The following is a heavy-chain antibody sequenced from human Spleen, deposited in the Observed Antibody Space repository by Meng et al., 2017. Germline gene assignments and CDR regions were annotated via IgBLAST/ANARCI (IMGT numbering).Heavy chain of an antibody. CDR3: ARDPVIKGNIRGGFDY. D-gene: IGHD3-16*02. CDR1: GGSISSSSYY. Sequence: GSLRLSCTVSGGSISSSSYYWGWIRQPPGKGLEWIGSIYYSGSTYYNPSLKSRVTISVDTSKNQFSLKLSSVTAADTAVYYCARDPVIKGNIRGGFDYWGQGTLVTVSS. J-gene: IGHJ4*02. V-gene: IGHV4-39*07. CDR2: IYYSGST.